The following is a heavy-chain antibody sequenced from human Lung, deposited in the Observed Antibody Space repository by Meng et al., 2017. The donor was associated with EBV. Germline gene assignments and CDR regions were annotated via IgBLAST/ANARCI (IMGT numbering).Heavy chain of an antibody. V-gene: IGHV3-21*01. CDR1: GFTFTSYS. D-gene: IGHD2-2*01. CDR3: ARDSNQLRGFDY. J-gene: IGHJ4*02. Sequence: EVQLVESGXXLVKPGGXLRLSCAASGFTFTSYSMNWLRQAPGKGLEWVSTIESSETYNTDSVKGRFTISRDNAKNSLYLQMNSLRGEDTAVYYCARDSNQLRGFDYWGQGTLVTVSS. CDR2: IESSETY.